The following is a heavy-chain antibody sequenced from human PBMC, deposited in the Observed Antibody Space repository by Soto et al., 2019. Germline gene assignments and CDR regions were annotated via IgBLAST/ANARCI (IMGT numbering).Heavy chain of an antibody. CDR1: GFTFSSYA. V-gene: IGHV3-23*01. J-gene: IGHJ4*02. Sequence: EVQLLESGGGLVQPGGSPRLSCAASGFTFSSYAMSWVRQAPGKGLEWVSTISGSGGSTYYADSVKGRFTISRDNSKNTLYLQMNSLRAEDTAVYYCAKGPLVIAVAGSDYWGQGTLVTVSS. D-gene: IGHD6-19*01. CDR3: AKGPLVIAVAGSDY. CDR2: ISGSGGST.